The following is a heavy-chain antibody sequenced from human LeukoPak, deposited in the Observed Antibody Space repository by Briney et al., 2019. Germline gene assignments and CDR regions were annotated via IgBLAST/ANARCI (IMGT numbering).Heavy chain of an antibody. J-gene: IGHJ3*02. V-gene: IGHV1-69*17. CDR2: IIPIYYLS. D-gene: IGHD1-26*01. CDR1: GGTFISNT. CDR3: ARDRIVGPMESAFDI. Sequence: SVKVSCKASGGTFISNTISWLRQAPGQGLEWMGGIIPIYYLSNYAQKFQGRVTITADKYTTTAYMEVSSLRSEDTAVYYCARDRIVGPMESAFDIWGQGTMVTVSS.